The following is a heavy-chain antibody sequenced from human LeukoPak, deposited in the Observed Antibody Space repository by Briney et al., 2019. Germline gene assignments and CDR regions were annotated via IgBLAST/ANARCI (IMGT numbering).Heavy chain of an antibody. CDR3: ARDSLSGYPFDY. CDR1: GFTFSIYS. J-gene: IGHJ4*02. V-gene: IGHV3-21*01. CDR2: ISSSSNYI. D-gene: IGHD3-22*01. Sequence: GGSLRLSCAASGFTFSIYSLTWVRQAPGKGLEWVSSISSSSNYIYYADSVKGRFTISRDNAKNSLYLQMNSLRAEETAVYYCARDSLSGYPFDYWGQGTLVTVSS.